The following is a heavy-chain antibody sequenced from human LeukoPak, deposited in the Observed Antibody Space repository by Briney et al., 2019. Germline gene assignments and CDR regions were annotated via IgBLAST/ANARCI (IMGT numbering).Heavy chain of an antibody. CDR1: GFTFSSYW. J-gene: IGHJ4*02. CDR3: ARDKIVGASHFDY. Sequence: GGSLRLSCAASGFTFSSYWMSWVRQAPGEGLEWVANMKQDGSEKYYVDSVKGRFTISRDNADNSLYLQMNSLRAEDTAVYYCARDKIVGASHFDYWGQGTLVTVSS. V-gene: IGHV3-7*01. D-gene: IGHD1-26*01. CDR2: MKQDGSEK.